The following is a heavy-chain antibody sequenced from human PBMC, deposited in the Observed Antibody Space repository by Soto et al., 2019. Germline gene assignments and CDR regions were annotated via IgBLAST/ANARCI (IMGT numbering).Heavy chain of an antibody. J-gene: IGHJ4*02. CDR3: ARDIGVGPAGFDY. CDR1: GFTFSSYE. V-gene: IGHV3-48*03. D-gene: IGHD2-2*01. Sequence: EVQLVESGGGLAQPGGSLRLSCATSGFTFSSYEMNWVRQAPGKGLEWVSHISSGGSSIYYADSVKGRFTISRDNAKNSVYLQMNSLRAEDTAVYYCARDIGVGPAGFDYWGQGTLVTVSS. CDR2: ISSGGSSI.